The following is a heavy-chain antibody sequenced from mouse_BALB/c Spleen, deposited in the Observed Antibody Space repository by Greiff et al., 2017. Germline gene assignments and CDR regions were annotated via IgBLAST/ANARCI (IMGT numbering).Heavy chain of an antibody. CDR2: IYPGDGDT. CDR3: ARSRLRYFDV. Sequence: QVQLQQSGAELVRPGSSVKISCKASGYAFSSYWMNWVKQRPGQGLEWIGQIYPGDGDTNYNGKFKGKATLTADKSSSTAYMQLSSLTSEDSAVYFCARSRLRYFDVWGAGTTVTVSS. CDR1: GYAFSSYW. D-gene: IGHD2-4*01. V-gene: IGHV1-80*01. J-gene: IGHJ1*01.